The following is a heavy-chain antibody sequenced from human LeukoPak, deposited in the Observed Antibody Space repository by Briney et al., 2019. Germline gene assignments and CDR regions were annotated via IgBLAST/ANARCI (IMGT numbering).Heavy chain of an antibody. CDR3: ARDRYTYGPRAFDY. D-gene: IGHD5-18*01. V-gene: IGHV3-30*04. CDR2: ISYDGSNY. J-gene: IGHJ4*02. Sequence: GGSLRLSCAASGFTFSNSPMHWVRQAPGKGLEWMAVISYDGSNYYYTDSVKGRFTISRDNSKKTLYLQMNSLRADDTAVYYCARDRYTYGPRAFDYGGQGTLVTVSA. CDR1: GFTFSNSP.